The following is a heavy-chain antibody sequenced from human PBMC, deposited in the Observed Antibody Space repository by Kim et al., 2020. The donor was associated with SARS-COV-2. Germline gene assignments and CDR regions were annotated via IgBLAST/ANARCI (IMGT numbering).Heavy chain of an antibody. V-gene: IGHV3-30*01. Sequence: ADAVKGRFTISRDNSKNTQYLQIDSLGAEDTAVYYCARGSRQWLVRGAFDIWGQGTMVTVSS. D-gene: IGHD6-19*01. J-gene: IGHJ3*02. CDR3: ARGSRQWLVRGAFDI.